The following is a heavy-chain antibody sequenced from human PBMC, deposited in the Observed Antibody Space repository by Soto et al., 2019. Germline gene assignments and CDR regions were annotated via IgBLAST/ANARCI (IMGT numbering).Heavy chain of an antibody. J-gene: IGHJ3*02. Sequence: QVQLVQSGAEVKKPGASVKVSCKASGYTFTSYYMHWVRQAPGQGLEWMGLINPSGGSTSYAQKLEGKLTMSRESATSTVYKEVSSLRSEDTDVYYCARDLVAKISAFDIWGQGTMVTGSS. CDR2: INPSGGST. CDR3: ARDLVAKISAFDI. D-gene: IGHD5-12*01. CDR1: GYTFTSYY. V-gene: IGHV1-46*01.